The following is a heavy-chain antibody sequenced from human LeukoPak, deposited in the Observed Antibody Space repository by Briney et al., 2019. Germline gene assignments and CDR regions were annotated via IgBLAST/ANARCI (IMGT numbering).Heavy chain of an antibody. J-gene: IGHJ6*03. CDR1: GGTFSSYA. V-gene: IGHV1-69*05. CDR3: ARVDSSGYYYDRNYYYMDV. D-gene: IGHD3-22*01. CDR2: IIPIFGTA. Sequence: SVKVSCKASGGTFSSYAISWVRQAPGQGLEWMGGIIPIFGTANYAQKFQGRVTITTDESTSTAYMELSSLRSEDTAVYYCARVDSSGYYYDRNYYYMDVWGKRDHGHRLL.